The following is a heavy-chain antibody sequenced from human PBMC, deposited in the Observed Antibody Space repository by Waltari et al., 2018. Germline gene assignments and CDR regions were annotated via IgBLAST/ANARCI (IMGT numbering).Heavy chain of an antibody. V-gene: IGHV1-69-2*01. Sequence: EVQLVQSWAEVKKPGATVKISCKASGYTFTDYYMHWVQQAHGKGLEWMGGVDPEDSETIYAEEFQGRVTITADTSTDTAYMVLSSLRSEDTAVYYCATDLYDYVLWGQGTLVIVSS. J-gene: IGHJ4*02. D-gene: IGHD3-16*01. CDR1: GYTFTDYY. CDR2: VDPEDSET. CDR3: ATDLYDYVL.